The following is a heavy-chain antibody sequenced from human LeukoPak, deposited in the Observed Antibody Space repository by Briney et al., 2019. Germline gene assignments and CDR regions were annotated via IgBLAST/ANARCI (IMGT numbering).Heavy chain of an antibody. CDR3: ARDHDCGGDCYPRFDP. CDR1: GGSISSYY. J-gene: IGHJ5*02. CDR2: IYYSGST. Sequence: SETLSLTCTVSGGSISSYYWSWTRQPPGKGLEWIGYIYYSGSTNYNPSLKSRVTISVDTSKNQFSLKLSSVTAADTAVYYCARDHDCGGDCYPRFDPWGQGTLVTVSS. V-gene: IGHV4-59*01. D-gene: IGHD2-21*02.